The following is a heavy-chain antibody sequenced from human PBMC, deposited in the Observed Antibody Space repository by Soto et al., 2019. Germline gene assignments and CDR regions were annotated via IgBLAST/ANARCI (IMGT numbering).Heavy chain of an antibody. V-gene: IGHV4-30-2*06. CDR2: IPHLETT. D-gene: IGHD2-15*01. CDR3: VRGGGYDYFDF. J-gene: IGHJ4*02. Sequence: SETLSLTCSVSGVTMSYGAYSGNWIRQSRGKGLEWLGYIPHLETTYYNPSFRSRLSLSIDRNRNHLFLSPSSMTDAAKAYYYGVRGGGYDYFDFWGQGIQVTVYS. CDR1: GVTMSYGAYS.